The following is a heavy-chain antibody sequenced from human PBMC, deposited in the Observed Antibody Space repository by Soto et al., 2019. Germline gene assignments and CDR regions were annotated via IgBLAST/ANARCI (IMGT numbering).Heavy chain of an antibody. Sequence: QVQLVQSGAEVKKPGSSVKVSCKASGGTFSSLAISWVRQAPGQGLEWMGGLIPVFGTANYAQKFQDRVTITADKATSTCSMELSSLRSEDTAVYYCARRPGVFDSWGQGTLVTVSS. J-gene: IGHJ4*02. CDR3: ARRPGVFDS. D-gene: IGHD3-10*01. CDR1: GGTFSSLA. CDR2: LIPVFGTA. V-gene: IGHV1-69*06.